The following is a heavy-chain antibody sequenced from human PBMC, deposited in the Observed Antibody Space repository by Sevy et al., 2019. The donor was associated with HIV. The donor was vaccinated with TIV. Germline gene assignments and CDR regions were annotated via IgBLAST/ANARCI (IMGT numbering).Heavy chain of an antibody. D-gene: IGHD3-10*01. Sequence: GGSLRLSCAASGFTFSSFGMHWVRQVPGKGLEWVSFISYDGSDKRYVDSVKGRFTISRDISKNTLYLQMNSLRGGDTAVYYCAKDGPPYYTAGSYMYYFDYWGQGALVTVSS. CDR3: AKDGPPYYTAGSYMYYFDY. CDR2: ISYDGSDK. CDR1: GFTFSSFG. V-gene: IGHV3-30*18. J-gene: IGHJ4*02.